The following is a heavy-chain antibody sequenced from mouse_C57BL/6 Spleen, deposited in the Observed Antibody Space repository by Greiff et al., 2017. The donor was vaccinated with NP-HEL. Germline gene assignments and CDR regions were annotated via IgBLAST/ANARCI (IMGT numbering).Heavy chain of an antibody. CDR1: GYTFTSYW. Sequence: VQLQQPGAELVKPGASVKLSCTASGYTFTSYWMHWVKQRPGQGLEWIGMIHPNSGSTNYNEKFKSKVTLTVDKSSSTAYMQLSSLTSEDSAVDYGARILHDGCSYYCAMDYWGQGTSVTVSS. J-gene: IGHJ4*01. V-gene: IGHV1-64*01. CDR2: IHPNSGST. CDR3: ARILHDGCSYYCAMDY. D-gene: IGHD2-3*01.